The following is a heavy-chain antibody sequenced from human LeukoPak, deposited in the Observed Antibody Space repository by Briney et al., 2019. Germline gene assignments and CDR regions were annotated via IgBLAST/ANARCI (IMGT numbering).Heavy chain of an antibody. CDR3: ARGSGYYHADLDY. V-gene: IGHV3-23*01. D-gene: IGHD3-22*01. J-gene: IGHJ4*02. CDR1: GFTFSGSA. CDR2: ISGSGGST. Sequence: RGSLRLSCAASGFTFSGSAMHWVRQAPGKGLEWVSAISGSGGSTYYADSVKGRFTISRDNSKNTLYLQMNSLRAEDTAVYYCARGSGYYHADLDYWGQGTLVTVSS.